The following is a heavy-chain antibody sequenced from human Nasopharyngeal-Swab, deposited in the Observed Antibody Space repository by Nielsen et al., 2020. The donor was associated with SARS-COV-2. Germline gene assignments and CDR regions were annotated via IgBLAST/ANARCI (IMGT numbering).Heavy chain of an antibody. CDR1: GFTFSSFG. CDR2: IAHDASNE. CDR3: ARDAPAHYGAFY. J-gene: IGHJ4*02. V-gene: IGHV3-30*03. D-gene: IGHD4-17*01. Sequence: GESLKISCAASGFTFSSFGMHWVRQAPGKGREWVAFIAHDASNEYYGDSVKGRFSISRDSSKNPLYLQMDSLRGEDTAVYYCARDAPAHYGAFYWGRGTLVTVSS.